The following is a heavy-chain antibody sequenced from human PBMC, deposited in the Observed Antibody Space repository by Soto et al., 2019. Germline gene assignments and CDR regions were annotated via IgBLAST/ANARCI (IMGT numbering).Heavy chain of an antibody. CDR2: IYYSGST. CDR3: AKSIAARPGKLNAFDI. J-gene: IGHJ3*02. D-gene: IGHD6-6*01. Sequence: SETLSLTCTVSGVSISSGDYYWSWIRQPPGKGLEWIGYIYYSGSTYYNPSLKSRVTISVDTSKNQFSLKLSSVTAADTAVYYCAKSIAARPGKLNAFDIWGQGTMVTVSS. V-gene: IGHV4-30-4*01. CDR1: GVSISSGDYY.